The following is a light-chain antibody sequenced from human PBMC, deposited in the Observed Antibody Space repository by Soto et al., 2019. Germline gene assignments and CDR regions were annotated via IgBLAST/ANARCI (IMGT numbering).Light chain of an antibody. CDR1: KSVSGN. J-gene: IGKJ5*01. CDR3: QQYNNWLIT. Sequence: EMVMTQSPATLSVSPGERATLSCRASKSVSGNLAWYQQKPGQAPRLLIYGASTRATDIPASFSGSGSGTEFTLTISSLQSEDFAVYYCQQYNNWLITFGQGTRLEIK. CDR2: GAS. V-gene: IGKV3-15*01.